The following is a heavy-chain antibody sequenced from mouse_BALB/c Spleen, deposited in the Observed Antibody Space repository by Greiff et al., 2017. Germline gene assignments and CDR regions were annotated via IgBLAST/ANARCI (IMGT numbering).Heavy chain of an antibody. CDR1: GFNIKDTY. J-gene: IGHJ4*01. D-gene: IGHD1-2*01. V-gene: IGHV14-3*02. CDR2: IDPANGNT. Sequence: VQLQQSGAELVKPGASVKLSCTASGFNIKDTYMHWVKLRPEQGLEWIGRIDPANGNTKYDPKFQGKATITADTSSNTAYLQLSSLTSEDTAVYYCARHYYGYAMDYWGQGTSVTVSS. CDR3: ARHYYGYAMDY.